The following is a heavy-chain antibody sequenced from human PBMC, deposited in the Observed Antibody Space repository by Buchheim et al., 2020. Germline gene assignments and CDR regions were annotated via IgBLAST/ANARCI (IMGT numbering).Heavy chain of an antibody. D-gene: IGHD2-2*02. J-gene: IGHJ6*02. CDR2: ISSSSSYI. V-gene: IGHV3-21*01. CDR3: ARGVTQGEWYQLLYDTLRAYYYYGMDV. Sequence: EVQLVESGGGLVKPGGSLRLSCAASGFTFSSYSMNWVRQAPGKGLEWVSSISSSSSYIYYADSVKGRFTISRDNAKNSLYLQMNSLRAEDTAVYYCARGVTQGEWYQLLYDTLRAYYYYGMDVWGQGTT. CDR1: GFTFSSYS.